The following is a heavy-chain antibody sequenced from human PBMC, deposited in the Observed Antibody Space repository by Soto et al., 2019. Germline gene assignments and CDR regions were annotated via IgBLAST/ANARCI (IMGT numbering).Heavy chain of an antibody. CDR3: ARDSDIAAAGFFDY. D-gene: IGHD6-13*01. CDR1: GFTFSSYG. V-gene: IGHV3-33*01. J-gene: IGHJ4*02. CDR2: IWYDGSNK. Sequence: GGSLRLSCAASGFTFSSYGMHWVRQAPGKGLEWVAVIWYDGSNKYYADSVKGRFTISRDNSKNTLYLQMNSLRAEDTAVYYCARDSDIAAAGFFDYWGQGTLVTVSS.